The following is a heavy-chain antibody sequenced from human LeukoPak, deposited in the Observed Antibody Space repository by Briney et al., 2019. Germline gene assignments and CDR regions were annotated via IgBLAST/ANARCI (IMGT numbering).Heavy chain of an antibody. CDR3: ARGPDYYDSSGYLDY. V-gene: IGHV3-21*01. CDR1: GFTFSSYS. D-gene: IGHD3-22*01. J-gene: IGHJ4*02. Sequence: PGGSLRLSCAASGFTFSSYSMNWVRQAPGKGLEWVSSISSSSSYIYYADSVKGRFTISRDNAKNSLYLQMSSLRAEDTAVYYCARGPDYYDSSGYLDYWGQGTLVTVSS. CDR2: ISSSSSYI.